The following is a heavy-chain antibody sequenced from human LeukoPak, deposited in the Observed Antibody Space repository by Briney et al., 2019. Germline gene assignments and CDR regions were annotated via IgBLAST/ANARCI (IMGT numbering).Heavy chain of an antibody. CDR2: INYSGST. CDR1: GGSISSYY. V-gene: IGHV4-59*01. J-gene: IGHJ4*02. D-gene: IGHD6-19*01. Sequence: SETLSLTCTVSGGSISSYYWSWIRQPPGKGLEWIGYINYSGSTNYNPSLKSRVTISIDTSKNQFSLKLSSVTAADTAVYYCARVGWLDFDYWGQGALVTVSS. CDR3: ARVGWLDFDY.